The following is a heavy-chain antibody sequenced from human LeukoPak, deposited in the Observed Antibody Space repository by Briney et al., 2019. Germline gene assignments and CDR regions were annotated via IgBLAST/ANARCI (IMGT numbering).Heavy chain of an antibody. Sequence: ASVKVSCKASGGTFSSYAITWVRQAPGQGLQWMGGIIPMFGAVNYAQKFQGRVTITADKSTGTAYMELSSLRSEDTAVYYCAREVNYDILTGSPVFGYWGQGTLVTVSS. CDR2: IIPMFGAV. V-gene: IGHV1-69*06. J-gene: IGHJ4*02. CDR3: AREVNYDILTGSPVFGY. CDR1: GGTFSSYA. D-gene: IGHD3-9*01.